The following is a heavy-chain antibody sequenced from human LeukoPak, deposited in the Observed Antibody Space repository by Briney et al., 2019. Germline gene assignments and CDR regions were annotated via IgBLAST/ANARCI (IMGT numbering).Heavy chain of an antibody. V-gene: IGHV3-74*01. J-gene: IGHJ4*02. CDR1: GFTFSSYW. CDR2: INGDGGNT. D-gene: IGHD6-19*01. Sequence: GGSLRLSCAASGFTFSSYWMHWVRQAPGKELLWVSRINGDGGNTRYADSVKGRFTISRDNAKNTLYLQMNSLRAEGTAVYYCAKEEEEQWLVKGYWGQGTLVTVSS. CDR3: AKEEEEQWLVKGY.